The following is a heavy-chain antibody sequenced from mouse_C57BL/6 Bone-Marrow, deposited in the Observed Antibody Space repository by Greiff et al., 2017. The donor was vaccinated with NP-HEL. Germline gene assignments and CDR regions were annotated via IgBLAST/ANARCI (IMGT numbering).Heavy chain of an antibody. J-gene: IGHJ4*01. Sequence: VQLQQPGAELVMPGASVKLSCKASGYTFTSYWMHWVKQRPGQGLEWIGEIDPSDSYTNYNQKFKGKSTLTVDKSSSTAYMQLSSLTSEDSAVYYCARAYDYDGFYAMDYWGQGTSVTVSS. CDR3: ARAYDYDGFYAMDY. V-gene: IGHV1-69*01. CDR1: GYTFTSYW. CDR2: IDPSDSYT. D-gene: IGHD2-4*01.